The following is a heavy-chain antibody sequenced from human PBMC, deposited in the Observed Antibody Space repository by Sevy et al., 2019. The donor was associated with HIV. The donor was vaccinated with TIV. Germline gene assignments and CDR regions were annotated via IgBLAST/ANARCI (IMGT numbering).Heavy chain of an antibody. CDR2: LSFGCNEI. V-gene: IGHV3-23*01. CDR1: GFTFSKYS. D-gene: IGHD2-8*01. Sequence: GGSLRLSCAASGFTFSKYSMSWVRQPPGKGLEWVSTLSFGCNEINYADSVKGRFTISRDNSKSSVYLQMNNLRPEGTAVYYCAREGCTKPHDYWGQGTLVTVS. J-gene: IGHJ4*02. CDR3: AREGCTKPHDY.